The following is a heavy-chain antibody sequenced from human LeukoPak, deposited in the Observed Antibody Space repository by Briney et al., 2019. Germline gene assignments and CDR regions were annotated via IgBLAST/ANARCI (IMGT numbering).Heavy chain of an antibody. D-gene: IGHD3-3*01. Sequence: SETLSLTCTVSGGSISSGGYYWSWIRQPPGKGLEWIGYIYYSGSTNYNPSLKSRVTISVDTSKNRFSLKLSSVTAADTAVYYCARVARYDFLFDPWGQGTLVTVSS. J-gene: IGHJ5*02. CDR1: GGSISSGGYY. V-gene: IGHV4-61*08. CDR2: IYYSGST. CDR3: ARVARYDFLFDP.